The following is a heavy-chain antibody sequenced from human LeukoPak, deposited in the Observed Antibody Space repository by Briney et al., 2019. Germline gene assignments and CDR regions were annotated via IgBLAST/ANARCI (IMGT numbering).Heavy chain of an antibody. CDR2: IYYSGST. J-gene: IGHJ4*02. Sequence: SETLSLTCTVSGGSISSSSYYWGWIRQPPGKGLEWIGSIYYSGSTYYNPSLKSRVTISVDTSKNQFSLKLSSVTAADTAVYYCARHIIVGPTDYFDYWGQGTLVTVSS. CDR1: GGSISSSSYY. V-gene: IGHV4-39*07. CDR3: ARHIIVGPTDYFDY. D-gene: IGHD1-26*01.